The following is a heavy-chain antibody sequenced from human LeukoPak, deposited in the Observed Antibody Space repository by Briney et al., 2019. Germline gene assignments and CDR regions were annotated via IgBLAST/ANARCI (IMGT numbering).Heavy chain of an antibody. Sequence: GGSLRLSCAASGFTFSTYAMSWVRQAPGKGLEWVSPISAGGGSSYYADSVKGRFTISRDSSKNTLYLQMNSLRAEDTAVYYCAIPGGGSYLDYWGQGTLVTISS. J-gene: IGHJ4*02. V-gene: IGHV3-23*01. CDR2: ISAGGGSS. CDR3: AIPGGGSYLDY. CDR1: GFTFSTYA. D-gene: IGHD1-26*01.